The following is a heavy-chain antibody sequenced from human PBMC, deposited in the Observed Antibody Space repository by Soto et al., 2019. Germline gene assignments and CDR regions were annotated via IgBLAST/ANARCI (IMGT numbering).Heavy chain of an antibody. CDR1: GGTFSSYT. D-gene: IGHD3-10*01. J-gene: IGHJ6*03. Sequence: ASVKVSCKASGGTFSSYTISWVRQAPGQGLEWMGRIIPILGIANYAQKFQGRVTITADKSTSTAYMELSSLRSEDTAVYYCARSRRSYYGSGSTPRDYYYYYMDVWGKGTTVTVSS. V-gene: IGHV1-69*02. CDR3: ARSRRSYYGSGSTPRDYYYYYMDV. CDR2: IIPILGIA.